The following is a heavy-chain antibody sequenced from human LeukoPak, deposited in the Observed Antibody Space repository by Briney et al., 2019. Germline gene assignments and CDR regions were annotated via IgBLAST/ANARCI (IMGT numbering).Heavy chain of an antibody. CDR2: ISYDGSNK. J-gene: IGHJ4*02. CDR3: ARGEYYSDTSSYFDY. CDR1: GFTFSSYG. D-gene: IGHD3-22*01. Sequence: GRSLRLSCAASGFTFSSYGMNWVRQAPGKGLEWVAVISYDGSNKYYADSVKGRFTISRDNSKNTLLVQMSSLRAEDTAVYYCARGEYYSDTSSYFDYWGQGTLVTVSS. V-gene: IGHV3-30*03.